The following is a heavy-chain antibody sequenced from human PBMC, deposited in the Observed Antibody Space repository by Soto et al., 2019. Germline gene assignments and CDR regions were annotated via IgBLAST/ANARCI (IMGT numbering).Heavy chain of an antibody. CDR1: GGSFSGYY. CDR2: INHSGST. V-gene: IGHV4-34*01. CDR3: ARGRRRFGELSRPLPPDV. J-gene: IGHJ6*04. D-gene: IGHD3-10*01. Sequence: PSETLSLTCAVYGGSFSGYYWSWIRQPPGKGLEWIGEINHSGSTNYNPSLKSRVTISVDTSKSQFSLKLSSVTAADTAVYYCARGRRRFGELSRPLPPDVWGKGTTVTVSS.